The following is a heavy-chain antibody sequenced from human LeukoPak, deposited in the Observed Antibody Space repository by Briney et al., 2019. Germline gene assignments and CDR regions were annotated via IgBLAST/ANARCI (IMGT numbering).Heavy chain of an antibody. CDR2: IYYSGST. D-gene: IGHD3-3*01. CDR3: ARPKSYYDFWSGSWFDP. V-gene: IGHV4-59*04. Sequence: SETLSLTCIVSGGSISSNHWSWIRQPPGKGLEWIGYIYYSGSTYYNPSLKSRVTISVDTSKNQFSLKLSSVTAADTAVYYCARPKSYYDFWSGSWFDPWGQGTLVTVSS. J-gene: IGHJ5*02. CDR1: GGSISSNH.